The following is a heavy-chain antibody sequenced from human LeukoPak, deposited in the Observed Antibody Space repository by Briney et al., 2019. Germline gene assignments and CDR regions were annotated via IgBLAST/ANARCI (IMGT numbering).Heavy chain of an antibody. V-gene: IGHV4-4*07. J-gene: IGHJ4*02. CDR2: IHMSGST. Sequence: PSEIQSPAFTVSGDSINSYHWRWIRQPAGKGLEWIGRIHMSGSTNYNPSLRSRVAISMDNSKNQFSLEVTSVTAADTALYYCARDDSSRDGVVDYYYWGQGTLVTVSS. CDR1: GDSINSYH. CDR3: ARDDSSRDGVVDYYY. D-gene: IGHD3-22*01.